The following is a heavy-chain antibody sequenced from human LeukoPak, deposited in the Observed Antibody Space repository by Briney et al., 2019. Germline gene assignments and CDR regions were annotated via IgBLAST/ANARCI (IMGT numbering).Heavy chain of an antibody. J-gene: IGHJ4*02. D-gene: IGHD3-3*01. CDR1: GFTFSSYD. CDR2: IGTAGDT. CDR3: ARGVEYYDFWSGYSDLYYFDY. Sequence: PGGSLRLSCAASGFTFSSYDMHWVRQATGKGLEWVSAIGTAGDTYYPGSVKGRFTISRENAKNSLYLQMNSLRAGDTAVYYCARGVEYYDFWSGYSDLYYFDYWGQRTLVTVSS. V-gene: IGHV3-13*01.